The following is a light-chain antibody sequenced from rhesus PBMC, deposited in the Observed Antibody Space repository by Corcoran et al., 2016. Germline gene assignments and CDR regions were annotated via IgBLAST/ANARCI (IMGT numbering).Light chain of an antibody. J-gene: IGKJ1*01. Sequence: DIQMTQSPSSLSASVGDTVTITCRASQGISNHSAWYQQKPGKVPKVLIYSVSTLQSGVPSRFSGSGSGTDFTRTYSSLQPEDLATYFCQHGYGTPWTFGQGTKVEIK. CDR3: QHGYGTPWT. CDR1: QGISNH. CDR2: SVS. V-gene: IGKV1-33*02.